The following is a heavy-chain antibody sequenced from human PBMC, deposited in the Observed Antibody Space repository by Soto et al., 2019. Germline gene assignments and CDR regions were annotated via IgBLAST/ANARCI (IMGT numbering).Heavy chain of an antibody. D-gene: IGHD5-12*01. CDR2: ISGSGGST. CDR3: AKHRRRMATADAFDI. CDR1: GFTFSSYA. Sequence: GGSLRLSCAASGFTFSSYAMSCVRQAPGKGLEWVSSISGSGGSTYYADSVKGRFTISRDNSKNTLYLQMNSLRAEDTAVYYCAKHRRRMATADAFDIWGQGTMVTVSS. J-gene: IGHJ3*02. V-gene: IGHV3-23*01.